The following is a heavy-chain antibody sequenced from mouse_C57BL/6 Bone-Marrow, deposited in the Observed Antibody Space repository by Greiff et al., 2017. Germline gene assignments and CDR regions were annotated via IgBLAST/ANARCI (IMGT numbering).Heavy chain of an antibody. J-gene: IGHJ2*01. CDR1: GYTFTSYG. CDR3: AREGYSSGYC. Sequence: QVQLQQSGAELARPGASVKLSCKASGYTFTSYGISWVKQRTGQGLEWIGEIYPRSGNTYYNEKFQGKATLTADKSSSTAYMELRSLTSEDSAVYFCAREGYSSGYCWGQGTTLTVSS. D-gene: IGHD3-2*02. CDR2: IYPRSGNT. V-gene: IGHV1-81*01.